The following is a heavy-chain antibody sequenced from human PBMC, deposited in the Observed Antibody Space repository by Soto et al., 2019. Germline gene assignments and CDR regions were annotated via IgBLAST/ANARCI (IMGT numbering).Heavy chain of an antibody. D-gene: IGHD3-3*01. Sequence: SGPTLVNPTQTLTLTCTFSGFSLSTSGGGVGWIRQPPGKPLEWLALIYWDDDKRYSPSLKSRLTITKDTSKNQVVLTMTNMDPVDTATYYCAHRLYDFWSGHHDAFDIWGQGTMVTVSS. J-gene: IGHJ3*02. V-gene: IGHV2-5*02. CDR2: IYWDDDK. CDR1: GFSLSTSGGG. CDR3: AHRLYDFWSGHHDAFDI.